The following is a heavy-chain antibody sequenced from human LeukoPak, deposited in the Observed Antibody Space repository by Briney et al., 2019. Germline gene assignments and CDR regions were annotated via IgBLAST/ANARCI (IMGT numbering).Heavy chain of an antibody. J-gene: IGHJ4*02. CDR1: AFTFNTYW. D-gene: IGHD1-26*01. CDR2: INGDESST. Sequence: GGSLRLSCAASAFTFNTYWMHRVRQVPGRGLEWVLRINGDESSTNYADSVKGRFTISRDNAKDTLYLHMNSLTAEDTAVYYCARGAKWAYYFDYWGQGTLVTVSS. V-gene: IGHV3-74*01. CDR3: ARGAKWAYYFDY.